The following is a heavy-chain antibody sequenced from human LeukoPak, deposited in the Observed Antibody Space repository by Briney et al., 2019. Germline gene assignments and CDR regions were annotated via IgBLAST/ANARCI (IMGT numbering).Heavy chain of an antibody. D-gene: IGHD3-16*02. CDR3: ARDLSQQWTGELSPYYYYYMDV. CDR2: INPSGGST. CDR1: GYTFTSYY. J-gene: IGHJ6*03. Sequence: GASVKVFCKASGYTFTSYYMHWVRQAPGQGLEWMGIINPSGGSTSYAQKFQGRVTMTRDMSTSTVYMELSSLRSEDTAVYYCARDLSQQWTGELSPYYYYYMDVWGKGTTVTVFS. V-gene: IGHV1-46*01.